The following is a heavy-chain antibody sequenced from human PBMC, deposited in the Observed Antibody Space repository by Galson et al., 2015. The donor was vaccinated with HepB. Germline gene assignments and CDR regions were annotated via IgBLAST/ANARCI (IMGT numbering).Heavy chain of an antibody. Sequence: QSGAEVKKPGESLKISCKGSGYSFTSYWISWVRQMSGKGLEWMGRIDPSDSYTNYSPSFQGHVTISADKSISTAYLQWSSLKASDTAMYYCARHPADSSSWYLYFQHWGQGTLVTVSS. CDR1: GYSFTSYW. CDR2: IDPSDSYT. D-gene: IGHD6-13*01. CDR3: ARHPADSSSWYLYFQH. J-gene: IGHJ1*01. V-gene: IGHV5-10-1*01.